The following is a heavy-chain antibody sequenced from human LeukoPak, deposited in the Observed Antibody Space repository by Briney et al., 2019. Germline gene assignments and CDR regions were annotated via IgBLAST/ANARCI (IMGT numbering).Heavy chain of an antibody. CDR3: ARDLDFYATDY. Sequence: GGSLRLSCTASGFSLSGYWMSWVRQAPGQGLDWVANIGKDGSWIHYADSVKGRFTISRDNAKNSLSLQMNSLRADDTAIYYCARDLDFYATDYWGQGTLVTVSS. J-gene: IGHJ4*02. CDR1: GFSLSGYW. D-gene: IGHD2/OR15-2a*01. V-gene: IGHV3-7*01. CDR2: IGKDGSWI.